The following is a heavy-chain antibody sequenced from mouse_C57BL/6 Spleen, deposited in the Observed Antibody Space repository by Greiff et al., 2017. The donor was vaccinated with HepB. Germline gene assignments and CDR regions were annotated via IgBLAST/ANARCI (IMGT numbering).Heavy chain of an antibody. D-gene: IGHD1-1*01. CDR2: ISSGGSYT. Sequence: EVQRVESGGDLVKPGGSLKLSCAASGFTFSSYGMSWVRQTPDKRLEWVATISSGGSYTYYPDSVKGRFTISRDNAKNNLYLQMSSLKSEDTAMYYCARPFITTVVAPFDYWGQGTTLTVSS. V-gene: IGHV5-6*01. CDR1: GFTFSSYG. CDR3: ARPFITTVVAPFDY. J-gene: IGHJ2*01.